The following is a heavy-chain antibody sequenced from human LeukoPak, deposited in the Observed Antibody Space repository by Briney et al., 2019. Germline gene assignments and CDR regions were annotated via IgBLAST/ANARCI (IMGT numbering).Heavy chain of an antibody. Sequence: ASVKVSCKASGYTFTGYLIHWVRQAPGQGLEWMGWINPNNGGTYYAQNFQGRVTMTRDTSISTAYMEVSRLRSDDTAIYYCARHVAASVWFDPWGQGTLVTVSS. V-gene: IGHV1-2*02. J-gene: IGHJ5*02. CDR3: ARHVAASVWFDP. CDR2: INPNNGGT. D-gene: IGHD2-21*01. CDR1: GYTFTGYL.